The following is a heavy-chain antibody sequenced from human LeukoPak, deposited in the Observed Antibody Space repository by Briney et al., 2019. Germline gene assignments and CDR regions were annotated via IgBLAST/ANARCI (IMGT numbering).Heavy chain of an antibody. J-gene: IGHJ4*02. CDR3: AKRLEVVATTIDY. V-gene: IGHV3-23*01. Sequence: GGSLRLSCAASGFSFSNYAMSWVRQAPGKGLEWVSGISSTGGMTYYADSVKGRFSISRDNSKSSLYLHMNSLRGEDTAVYYCAKRLEVVATTIDYWGQGTLVTVSS. CDR1: GFSFSNYA. D-gene: IGHD5-12*01. CDR2: ISSTGGMT.